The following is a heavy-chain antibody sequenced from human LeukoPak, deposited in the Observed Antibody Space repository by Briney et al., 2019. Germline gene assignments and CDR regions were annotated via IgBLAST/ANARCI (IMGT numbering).Heavy chain of an antibody. D-gene: IGHD2-8*01. CDR1: GGSFSGYY. CDR3: ARDVRGLNDY. CDR2: INHSGST. J-gene: IGHJ4*02. V-gene: IGHV4-34*01. Sequence: PSETLSLTCAVYGGSFSGYYWSWIRQPPGKGLEWIGEINHSGSTNYNPSLKSRVTISVDTSKNQFSLKLSSVTAADTAVYYCARDVRGLNDYWGQGTLVTVSS.